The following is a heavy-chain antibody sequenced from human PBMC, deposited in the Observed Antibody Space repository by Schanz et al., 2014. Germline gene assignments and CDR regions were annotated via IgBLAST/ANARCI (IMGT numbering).Heavy chain of an antibody. D-gene: IGHD5-18*01. CDR2: ISASGGDT. V-gene: IGHV3-23*01. J-gene: IGHJ4*02. Sequence: EVQLLESGGGLVQPGGSLRLSCAASGFTFSSYAMSWVRQAPGKGLEWVSAISASGGDTYYADSVKGRFTISRDNSKNTVHLQMNSLRAEDTAVYYCAKDAENTAMITDYFDYWGQGTLVTVSS. CDR3: AKDAENTAMITDYFDY. CDR1: GFTFSSYA.